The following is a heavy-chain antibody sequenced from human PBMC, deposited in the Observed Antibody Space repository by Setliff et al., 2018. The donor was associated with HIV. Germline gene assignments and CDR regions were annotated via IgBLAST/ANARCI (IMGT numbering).Heavy chain of an antibody. Sequence: SETLSLTCAVYGGSFSAYHWSWIRQTPGKGLEWLGEINHSGSTADNLALESRVSMSIDTSKNQFSLKLTSGTAADTAIYYCARGRDYTGSWFRPFYLDFWGHGKLVTVSS. CDR2: INHSGST. CDR3: ARGRDYTGSWFRPFYLDF. D-gene: IGHD2-2*02. V-gene: IGHV4-34*01. J-gene: IGHJ4*01. CDR1: GGSFSAYH.